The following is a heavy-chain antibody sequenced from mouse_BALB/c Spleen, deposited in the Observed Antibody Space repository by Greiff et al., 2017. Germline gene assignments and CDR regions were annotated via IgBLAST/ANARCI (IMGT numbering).Heavy chain of an antibody. Sequence: EVQGVESGPGLVKPSQSLSLTCTVTGYSITSDYAWNWIRQFPGNKLEWMGYISYSGSTSYNPSLKSRISITRDTSKNQFFLQLNSVTTEDTATYYCARFGAYYAMDYWGQGTSVTVSS. D-gene: IGHD3-1*01. CDR3: ARFGAYYAMDY. J-gene: IGHJ4*01. V-gene: IGHV3-2*02. CDR2: ISYSGST. CDR1: GYSITSDYA.